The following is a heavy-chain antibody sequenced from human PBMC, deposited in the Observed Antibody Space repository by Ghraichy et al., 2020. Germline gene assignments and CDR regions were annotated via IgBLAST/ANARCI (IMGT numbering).Heavy chain of an antibody. CDR1: GFTFSSYE. D-gene: IGHD5/OR15-5a*01. CDR2: ISSSGSTI. CDR3: ARDRLIYEKQYYYYGMDV. Sequence: GESQNISCAASGFTFSSYEINWVRQTPGKGLEWVSYISSSGSTIYYADSVKGRFTISRDNAKNSLYLQMNSLRAEDTAVYYWARDRLIYEKQYYYYGMDVWGQGTTVTVSS. J-gene: IGHJ6*02. V-gene: IGHV3-48*03.